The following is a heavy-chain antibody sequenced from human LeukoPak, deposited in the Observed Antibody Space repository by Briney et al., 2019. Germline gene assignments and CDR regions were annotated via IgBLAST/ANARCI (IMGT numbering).Heavy chain of an antibody. CDR1: GYSIRSGYY. CDR2: IYHSGIT. CDR3: ASYYGSGRYFDY. J-gene: IGHJ4*02. V-gene: IGHV4-38-2*02. D-gene: IGHD3-10*01. Sequence: SETLSLTCTVSGYSIRSGYYWAWVRPPPGKGLEWIATIYHSGITYYNPSLESRVTISIDTSENQFSLKLSSVTAADTAVYYCASYYGSGRYFDYWGQGTLVTVSS.